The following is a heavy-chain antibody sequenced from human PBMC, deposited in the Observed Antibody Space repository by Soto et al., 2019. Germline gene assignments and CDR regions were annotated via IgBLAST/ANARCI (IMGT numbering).Heavy chain of an antibody. V-gene: IGHV4-4*02. D-gene: IGHD1-26*01. CDR1: GGSISSSNW. CDR3: ARGIVGATDDFDI. J-gene: IGHJ3*02. Sequence: SETLSLTCAVSGGSISSSNWWSWVRQPPGKGLEWIGEIYHSGSTNYNPSLKSRVTISVEKYKNQFSLKLSSVTAADTAVYYCARGIVGATDDFDIWGQGTMLT. CDR2: IYHSGST.